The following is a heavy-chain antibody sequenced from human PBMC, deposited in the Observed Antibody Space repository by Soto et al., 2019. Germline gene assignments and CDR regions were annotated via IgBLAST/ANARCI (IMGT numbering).Heavy chain of an antibody. CDR2: ISYDGSNK. J-gene: IGHJ4*02. V-gene: IGHV3-30-3*01. D-gene: IGHD5-12*01. CDR1: GFTFSSYA. Sequence: VQLVESGGGVVQPGRSLRLSCAASGFTFSSYAMHWVRQAPGKGLEWVAVISYDGSNKYYADSVKGRFTISRDNSKNTLYLQMNSLRAEDTAVYYCARDPRIVATIRDFDYWGQGTLVTVSS. CDR3: ARDPRIVATIRDFDY.